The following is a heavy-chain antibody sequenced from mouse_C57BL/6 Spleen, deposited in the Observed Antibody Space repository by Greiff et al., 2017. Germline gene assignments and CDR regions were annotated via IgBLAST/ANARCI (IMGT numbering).Heavy chain of an antibody. D-gene: IGHD2-2*01. CDR1: GYTFTEYT. CDR2: LYPGSGSI. J-gene: IGHJ3*01. CDR3: ARHVYGYDGFAY. V-gene: IGHV1-62-2*01. Sequence: QVQLQQSGAELVKPGASVKLSCKASGYTFTEYTIHWVKQRSGQGLEWIGWLYPGSGSIKYNEKFKDKATFTADKSSSAVYMELSRLTAEDSGVYFWARHVYGYDGFAYWCQGTLVSVSA.